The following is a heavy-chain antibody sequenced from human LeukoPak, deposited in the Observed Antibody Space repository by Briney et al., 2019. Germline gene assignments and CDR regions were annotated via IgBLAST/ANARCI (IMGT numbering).Heavy chain of an antibody. V-gene: IGHV1-18*01. D-gene: IGHD3-10*01. CDR3: ARDALLWFGELLDNWFDP. Sequence: ASVKVSCKASGYTFTSYGISWVRQAPGQGLEWMGWISAYNGNTNYAQKLQGRVTMTTDTSTSTAYMELRSLRSDDTAVYYCARDALLWFGELLDNWFDPWGQGTLVTVSS. CDR1: GYTFTSYG. CDR2: ISAYNGNT. J-gene: IGHJ5*02.